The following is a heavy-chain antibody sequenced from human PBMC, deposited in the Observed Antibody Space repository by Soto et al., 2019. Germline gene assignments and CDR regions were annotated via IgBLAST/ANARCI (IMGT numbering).Heavy chain of an antibody. Sequence: QVQLVESGGGVVQPGRSLRLSCAASGFTFSSYGMHWVRQAPGKGLEWVAVISYDGSNKYYADYVKGRFTISRDNSKNTLYLQMNSLRAEDTAVYYGAKDRRKGGPGPDYWGQGTLVTVSS. J-gene: IGHJ4*02. V-gene: IGHV3-30*18. CDR2: ISYDGSNK. CDR3: AKDRRKGGPGPDY. CDR1: GFTFSSYG. D-gene: IGHD3-16*01.